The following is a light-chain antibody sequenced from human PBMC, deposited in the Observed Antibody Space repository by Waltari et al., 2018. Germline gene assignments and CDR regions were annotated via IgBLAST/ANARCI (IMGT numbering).Light chain of an antibody. CDR2: WAS. CDR3: QQYFSAPFT. V-gene: IGKV4-1*01. Sequence: DIVMTQSPDSLAVSLGERATIHCKSSQSVLYSSSNKNYLAWYQQKPGQSPKLLIYWASTRQSGVPDRFSGSGSGTDFTLTISSLQAEDVAVYYCQQYFSAPFTFGPGTKVEIK. J-gene: IGKJ3*01. CDR1: QSVLYSSSNKNY.